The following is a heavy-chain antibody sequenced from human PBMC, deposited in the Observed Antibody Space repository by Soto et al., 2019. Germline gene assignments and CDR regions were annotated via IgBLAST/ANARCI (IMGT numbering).Heavy chain of an antibody. V-gene: IGHV4-34*01. CDR1: GGSLSEYK. D-gene: IGHD3-10*02. Sequence: PSETLSLTCAVNGGSLSEYKWDWIRKIPGKGLELVGEINYSGATDYNPTLKPRLTISIDTSKNQFSLTLRFVTAADTAVYFCARENRLGLCFGERLYYRAYGMDVWGQGTAVTVSS. CDR3: ARENRLGLCFGERLYYRAYGMDV. J-gene: IGHJ6*02. CDR2: INYSGAT.